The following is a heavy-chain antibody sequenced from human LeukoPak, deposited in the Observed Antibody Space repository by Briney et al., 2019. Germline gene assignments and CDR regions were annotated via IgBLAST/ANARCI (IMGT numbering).Heavy chain of an antibody. Sequence: GGSLRLSCAASGFTVSSSYMSWVRQAPGKGLEWVSVFYSGGKTYYTDSVKGRFTISRDNSKNTLYLQMNSLRAEDTAVYYCAKVDRRELGPYYFDYWGQGTLVTVSS. D-gene: IGHD3-16*02. CDR2: FYSGGKT. CDR1: GFTVSSSY. J-gene: IGHJ4*02. CDR3: AKVDRRELGPYYFDY. V-gene: IGHV3-53*01.